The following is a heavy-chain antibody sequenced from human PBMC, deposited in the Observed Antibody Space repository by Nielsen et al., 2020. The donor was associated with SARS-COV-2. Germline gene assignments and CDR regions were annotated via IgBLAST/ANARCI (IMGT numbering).Heavy chain of an antibody. CDR1: GGSFSGYY. CDR3: ARDLYGTIGYSYGFHY. D-gene: IGHD5-18*01. CDR2: INHSGST. Sequence: SETLSLTCAVYGGSFSGYYWSWIRQPPGKGLEWIGEINHSGSTNYNPSLKSRVTISVDTSKNQFSLKLSSVTAADTAVYYCARDLYGTIGYSYGFHYWGQGTLVTVSS. J-gene: IGHJ4*02. V-gene: IGHV4-34*01.